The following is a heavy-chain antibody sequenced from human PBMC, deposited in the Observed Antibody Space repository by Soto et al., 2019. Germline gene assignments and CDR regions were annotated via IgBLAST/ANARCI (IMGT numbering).Heavy chain of an antibody. D-gene: IGHD6-19*01. Sequence: SVILSVTCTVSGGSISSYYWIWIRQPPGKGLEWIGYIYYSGSTNYNPSLKSRVTISVDTSKNQFSLKLSSVTAADTAVYYCARASVGWYYFDYWGQGTLVTVSS. J-gene: IGHJ4*02. CDR2: IYYSGST. CDR1: GGSISSYY. CDR3: ARASVGWYYFDY. V-gene: IGHV4-59*01.